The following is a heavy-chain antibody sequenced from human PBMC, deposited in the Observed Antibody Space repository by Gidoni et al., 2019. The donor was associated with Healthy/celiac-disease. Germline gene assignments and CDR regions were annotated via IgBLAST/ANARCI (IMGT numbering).Heavy chain of an antibody. Sequence: QVQLVQSGAEGKKPGSAVKVSCKASGGTFSSYAISWVRQAPGQGRGWMGGIIPIFGTANYAQKFQGRVTITADESTSTAYMELSSLRSEDTAVYYCARDSPLVQSIAAAGFDYWGQGTLVTVSS. CDR2: IIPIFGTA. CDR1: GGTFSSYA. V-gene: IGHV1-69*01. J-gene: IGHJ4*02. CDR3: ARDSPLVQSIAAAGFDY. D-gene: IGHD6-13*01.